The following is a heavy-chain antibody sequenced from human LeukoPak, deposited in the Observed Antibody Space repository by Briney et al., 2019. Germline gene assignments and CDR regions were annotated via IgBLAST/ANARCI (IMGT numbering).Heavy chain of an antibody. J-gene: IGHJ6*03. D-gene: IGHD3-3*01. CDR3: ARGETRSITIFGVAYYYYYYYMDV. CDR1: GYTFTSYD. V-gene: IGHV1-8*01. Sequence: ASVMVSCKASGYTFTSYDINWVRQAPGQGLEWMGWMNPNSGNTGYAQKFQGRVTMTRNTSISTAYMELSSLRSEDTAVYYCARGETRSITIFGVAYYYYYYYMDVWGKGTTVTVSS. CDR2: MNPNSGNT.